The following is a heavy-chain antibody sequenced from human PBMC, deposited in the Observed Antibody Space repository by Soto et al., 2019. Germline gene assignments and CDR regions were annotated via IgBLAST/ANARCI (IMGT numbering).Heavy chain of an antibody. Sequence: ASVKVSCKVSGYTLTELSMHWVRQAPGKGLEWMGGFDPEDGETIYAQKFQGRVTMTEDTSTDTAYMELSSLRSEDTAVYYCATDRGYSSSWYPYYYYGMDVWGQGTTVTVS. CDR2: FDPEDGET. J-gene: IGHJ6*02. CDR3: ATDRGYSSSWYPYYYYGMDV. D-gene: IGHD6-13*01. V-gene: IGHV1-24*01. CDR1: GYTLTELS.